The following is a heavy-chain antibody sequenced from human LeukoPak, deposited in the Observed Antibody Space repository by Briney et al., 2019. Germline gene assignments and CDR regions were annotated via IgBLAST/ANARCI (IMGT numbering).Heavy chain of an antibody. J-gene: IGHJ4*02. CDR1: GFTFSNAW. V-gene: IGHV3-15*01. Sequence: GGSLRLSCAASGFTFSNAWMSWVRQAPGKGLEWAGRIKSKTDGGTTDYAAPVKGRFTISRDDSKNTLYLQMNSLKTEDTAVYYCTTDSYYDSSGLWGQGTLVAVSS. CDR2: IKSKTDGGTT. CDR3: TTDSYYDSSGL. D-gene: IGHD3-22*01.